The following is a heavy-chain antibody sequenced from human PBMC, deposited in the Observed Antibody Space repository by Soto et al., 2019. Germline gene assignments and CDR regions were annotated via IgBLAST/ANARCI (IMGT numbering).Heavy chain of an antibody. CDR2: IYPGDSDT. Sequence: PGESLKISCKGSGYSFTSYWIGWVRQMPGKGLECLGIIYPGDSDTRYSPSFQGQFTISAYKSLSTAYLQWSSLKASDTAMYYCASPEGEYSSPPRGFVDYWDQGTLVAVSS. CDR3: ASPEGEYSSPPRGFVDY. CDR1: GYSFTSYW. D-gene: IGHD6-6*01. J-gene: IGHJ4*02. V-gene: IGHV5-51*01.